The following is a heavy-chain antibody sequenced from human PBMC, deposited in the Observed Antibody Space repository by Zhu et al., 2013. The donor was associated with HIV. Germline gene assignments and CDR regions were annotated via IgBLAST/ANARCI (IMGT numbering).Heavy chain of an antibody. V-gene: IGHV1-69*01. J-gene: IGHJ6*02. D-gene: IGHD4-17*01. CDR2: IIPIFGTA. CDR1: GGTFSSYA. Sequence: QVQLVQSGAEVKKPGSSVKVSCKASGGTFSSYAISWVRQAPGQGLEWMGGIIPIFGTANYAQKFQGRVTITADESTSTAYMELSSLRSEDTAVYYCARDPLDYGDYVSSYYYYGMDVWGQGPRSTVSS. CDR3: ARDPLDYGDYVSSYYYYGMDV.